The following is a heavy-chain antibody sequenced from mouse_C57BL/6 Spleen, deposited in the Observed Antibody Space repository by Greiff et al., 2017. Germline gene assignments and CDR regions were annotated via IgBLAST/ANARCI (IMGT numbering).Heavy chain of an antibody. D-gene: IGHD2-1*01. CDR3: ARGWANRGYGNYVGYAMDY. CDR1: GYTFTNYW. J-gene: IGHJ4*01. CDR2: IYPGGGYT. Sequence: QVQLQQSGAELVRPGTSVKMSCKASGYTFTNYWLGWAKQRPGHGLEWIGYIYPGGGYTNSNEKFKGKAPLTAAKSSSTAYMQFSSLTSEDSAIYYCARGWANRGYGNYVGYAMDYWGQGTSVTVSS. V-gene: IGHV1-63*01.